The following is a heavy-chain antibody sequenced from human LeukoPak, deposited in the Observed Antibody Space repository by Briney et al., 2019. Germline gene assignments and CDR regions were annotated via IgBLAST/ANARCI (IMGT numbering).Heavy chain of an antibody. CDR1: GYTFPNYW. V-gene: IGHV5-51*01. CDR2: IYPGDSDT. D-gene: IGHD3-16*02. Sequence: GESLKISCEGSGYTFPNYWIGWVRQMPGKGLECMGVIYPGDSDTRYSPSFQGQVTISADKPIRTASLQWSSLKASDTAMYYCARLISGYAFDIWGQGTMVTVSS. J-gene: IGHJ3*02. CDR3: ARLISGYAFDI.